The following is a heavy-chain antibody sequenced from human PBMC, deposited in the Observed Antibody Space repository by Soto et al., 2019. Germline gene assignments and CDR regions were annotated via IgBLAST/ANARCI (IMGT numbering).Heavy chain of an antibody. CDR2: ISSNGGST. CDR1: GFTFSSYA. Sequence: GGSLRLSCAASGFTFSSYAMHWVRQAPGKGLEYVSAISSNGGSTYYANSVKGRFTISRDNSKNTLYLQMGSLRAEDMAVYYCARDVAPSFEHRRYYYYYYMDVWGKGTTVTVSS. D-gene: IGHD2-15*01. V-gene: IGHV3-64*01. CDR3: ARDVAPSFEHRRYYYYYYMDV. J-gene: IGHJ6*03.